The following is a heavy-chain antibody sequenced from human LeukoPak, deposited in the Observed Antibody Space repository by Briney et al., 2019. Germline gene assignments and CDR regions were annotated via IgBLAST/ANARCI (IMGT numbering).Heavy chain of an antibody. CDR3: ARDSSSSWYPVTEYYYFDY. Sequence: TVKVSCKASGGTFSSYAISWVRQAPGQGLEWMGGIIPIFGTADYAQKFQGRVTITADESTSTAYMELSSLRSEDTAVYYCARDSSSSWYPVTEYYYFDYWGQGTLVTVSS. D-gene: IGHD6-13*01. V-gene: IGHV1-69*01. CDR2: IIPIFGTA. CDR1: GGTFSSYA. J-gene: IGHJ4*02.